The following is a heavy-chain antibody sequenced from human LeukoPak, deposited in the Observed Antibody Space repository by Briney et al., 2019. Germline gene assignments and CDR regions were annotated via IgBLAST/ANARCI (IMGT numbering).Heavy chain of an antibody. Sequence: GGSLRLSCAASGFTFSDYYMSWIRQAPGKGLEWVSYISSSSSYTNYADSVKGRFTISRDNAKNSLYLQMNSLRAEDTAVYYCARRTEDTAMVYDYRGQGTLVTVSS. CDR2: ISSSSSYT. V-gene: IGHV3-11*06. CDR3: ARRTEDTAMVYDY. CDR1: GFTFSDYY. J-gene: IGHJ4*02. D-gene: IGHD5-18*01.